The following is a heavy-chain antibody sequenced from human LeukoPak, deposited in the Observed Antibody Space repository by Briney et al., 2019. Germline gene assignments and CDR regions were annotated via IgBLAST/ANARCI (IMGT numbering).Heavy chain of an antibody. CDR2: IKSNVDGGTA. J-gene: IGHJ4*02. CDR1: GLSFTDAW. D-gene: IGHD3-16*01. V-gene: IGHV3-15*01. Sequence: GGSLRLSCAVSGLSFTDAWMSWVRLAPGKGLEWVGRIKSNVDGGTADYMTPVKGRFTISRDDSKNTLYLQLNSLKTEDTAIYCCMSDPLHQGGVDYWGQGTLVTVSS. CDR3: MSDPLHQGGVDY.